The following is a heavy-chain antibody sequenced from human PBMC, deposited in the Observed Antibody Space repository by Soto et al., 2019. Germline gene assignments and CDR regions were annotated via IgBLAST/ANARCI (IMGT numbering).Heavy chain of an antibody. CDR1: GGSISSYY. V-gene: IGHV4-59*01. Sequence: SETLSLTCTVSGGSISSYYWSWIRQPPGKGLEWIGYIYYSGSTNYNPSLKSRVTISVDTSKNQFSLKLSSVTAADTAVYYCARMGSGWGGGAFDIWGQGTMVTVSS. D-gene: IGHD6-19*01. CDR3: ARMGSGWGGGAFDI. CDR2: IYYSGST. J-gene: IGHJ3*02.